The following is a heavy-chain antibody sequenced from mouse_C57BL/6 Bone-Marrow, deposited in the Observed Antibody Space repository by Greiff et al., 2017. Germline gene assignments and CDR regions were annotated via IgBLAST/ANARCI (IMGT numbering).Heavy chain of an antibody. CDR2: INPSNGGT. CDR3: ARCLLLRSWYFDV. J-gene: IGHJ1*03. Sequence: VQVQQPGTELVKPGASVKLSCKASGYTFTSYWMHWVKQRPGQGLEWIGNINPSNGGTNYNEKFKSKATLTVDKSSSTAYMQLSSLTSEDSAVYYCARCLLLRSWYFDVWGTGTTVTVSS. D-gene: IGHD1-1*01. V-gene: IGHV1-53*01. CDR1: GYTFTSYW.